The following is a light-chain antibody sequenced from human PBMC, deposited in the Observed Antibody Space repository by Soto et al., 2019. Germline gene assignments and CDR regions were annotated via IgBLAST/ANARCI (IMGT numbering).Light chain of an antibody. CDR2: ATS. CDR3: QQYGDSVT. V-gene: IGKV3-20*01. CDR1: QSVSRTY. Sequence: VLRRSPSILSLSPGERATLSCRASQSVSRTYLAWFQQQPGQAPRLLIYATSNRATGIPDRFSGSGSGTDFTLIISRLEPEDFAMYYCQQYGDSVTFGGGTKVDI. J-gene: IGKJ4*01.